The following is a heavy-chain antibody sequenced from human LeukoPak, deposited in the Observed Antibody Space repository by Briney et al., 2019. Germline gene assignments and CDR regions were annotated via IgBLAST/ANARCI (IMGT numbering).Heavy chain of an antibody. Sequence: ASVKVSCKASGYTFTGYYMHWVRQAPGQGLEWMGRINPNSGGTNYAQKFQGRVTMTRDTSISTAYMELSRLRSDNTAVYYCARGLRLGELSLYLLDYWGQGTLSPSPQ. CDR3: ARGLRLGELSLYLLDY. CDR2: INPNSGGT. J-gene: IGHJ4*02. V-gene: IGHV1-2*06. CDR1: GYTFTGYY. D-gene: IGHD3-16*02.